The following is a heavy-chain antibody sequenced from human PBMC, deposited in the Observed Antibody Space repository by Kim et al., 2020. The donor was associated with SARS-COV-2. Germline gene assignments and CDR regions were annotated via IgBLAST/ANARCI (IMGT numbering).Heavy chain of an antibody. CDR2: IKHDGSQI. D-gene: IGHD3-9*01. J-gene: IGHJ3*01. Sequence: GGSLRLSCEGSGFAFNDYWMTWVRQAPGKGLEWVANIKHDGSQIYYVDSVKGRFTISRDNAENAVYLQMSSLTAEDTAIYFCARDRSPLRFFNWNFYGGNDGFDVGGGGTMVT. CDR1: GFAFNDYW. V-gene: IGHV3-7*01. CDR3: ARDRSPLRFFNWNFYGGNDGFDV.